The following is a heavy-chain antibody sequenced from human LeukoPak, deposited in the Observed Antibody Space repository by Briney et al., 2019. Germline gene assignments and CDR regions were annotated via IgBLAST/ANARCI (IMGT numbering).Heavy chain of an antibody. J-gene: IGHJ4*02. V-gene: IGHV4-59*01. CDR2: IYYSGST. CDR3: ARVGYYDSSGTFDY. CDR1: GGSISSYY. Sequence: SETLSLTCTVSGGSISSYYWSRIRQPPGKGLEWIGYIYYSGSTNYNPSLKSRVTISVDTSKNQFSLKLSSVTAADTAVYYCARVGYYDSSGTFDYWGQGTLVTVSS. D-gene: IGHD3-22*01.